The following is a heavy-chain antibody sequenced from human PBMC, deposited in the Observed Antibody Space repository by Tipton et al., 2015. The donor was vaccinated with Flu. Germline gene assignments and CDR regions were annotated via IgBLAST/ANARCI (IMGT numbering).Heavy chain of an antibody. Sequence: TLSLTCTVSGGSISSYYWSWIRQPPGKGLEWIGYIYYSGSTNYNPSLKSRVTISVDTSKNQFSLKLSSVTAADTAVYYCATSWGTIFGSYYYGMDVWGQGTTVTVSS. V-gene: IGHV4-59*01. CDR3: ATSWGTIFGSYYYGMDV. J-gene: IGHJ6*02. D-gene: IGHD3-3*01. CDR1: GGSISSYY. CDR2: IYYSGST.